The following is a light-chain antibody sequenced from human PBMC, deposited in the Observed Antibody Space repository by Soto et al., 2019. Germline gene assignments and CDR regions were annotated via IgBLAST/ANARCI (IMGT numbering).Light chain of an antibody. CDR2: EVI. V-gene: IGLV2-23*02. Sequence: QSALTQPDSVSGSLGQTITISCTGTSSDVGTYNLVSWFQQHPGKAPKVMIYEVIKRPSGVSNRFSGSQSGNTASLTISGLQAEDEADYHCCSYAGSSTFVVFGGGTKLTVL. CDR3: CSYAGSSTFVV. J-gene: IGLJ2*01. CDR1: SSDVGTYNL.